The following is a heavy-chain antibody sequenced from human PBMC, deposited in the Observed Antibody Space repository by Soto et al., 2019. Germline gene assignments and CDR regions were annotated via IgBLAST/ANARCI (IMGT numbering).Heavy chain of an antibody. CDR2: IYWNDDK. D-gene: IGHD3-3*01. Sequence: SGPTLVNPTQTLTLTCTFSGFSLSTSGVGVGWIRQPPGKALEWLALIYWNDDKRYSPSLKSRLTITKDTSKNQVVLTMTNMDPVDTATYYCAHTADYDFWNGYPDNWFDPWGQGTLVTVSS. V-gene: IGHV2-5*01. CDR1: GFSLSTSGVG. CDR3: AHTADYDFWNGYPDNWFDP. J-gene: IGHJ5*02.